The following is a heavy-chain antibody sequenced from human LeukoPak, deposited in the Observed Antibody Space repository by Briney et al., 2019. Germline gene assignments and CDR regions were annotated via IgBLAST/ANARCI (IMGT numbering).Heavy chain of an antibody. V-gene: IGHV4-59*11. CDR3: ARARYSGYDYFDY. D-gene: IGHD5-12*01. CDR1: GGSISSHY. J-gene: IGHJ4*02. CDR2: IYYSGST. Sequence: SETLSLTCTVSGGSISSHYWSWIRQPPGKGLEWIGYIYYSGSTNYNPSLKSRVTISVDTSKNQFSLKLSSVTAADTAVYYCARARYSGYDYFDYWGQGTLVTVSS.